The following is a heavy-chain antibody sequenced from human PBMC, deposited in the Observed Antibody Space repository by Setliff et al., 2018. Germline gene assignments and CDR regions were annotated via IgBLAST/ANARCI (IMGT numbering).Heavy chain of an antibody. J-gene: IGHJ5*02. V-gene: IGHV3-23*01. CDR3: AKEDYSDSSGYYYETPWFDP. D-gene: IGHD3-22*01. CDR1: GLIFGNYA. CDR2: ISGSGRNT. Sequence: GGSLRLSCAASGLIFGNYAMNWARQAPGKGLEWVSGISGSGRNTYYADSVKGRFTISRDNSQNTVFLQVNSLRPEDSAVYYCAKEDYSDSSGYYYETPWFDPWGQGTLVTVSS.